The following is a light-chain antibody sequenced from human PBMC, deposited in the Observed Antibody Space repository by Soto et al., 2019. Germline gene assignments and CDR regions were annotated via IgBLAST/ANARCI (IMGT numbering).Light chain of an antibody. Sequence: EFVLTQSPGTLSLSPGERATLSCRASQSVSSDYLAWYQQKPGQAPRLVIYGASSRATGIPDRFSGSGSGSDFTLTISRMEPEDFAVYYCQQYGSSPYTFGPGTEVKIK. CDR1: QSVSSDY. CDR3: QQYGSSPYT. CDR2: GAS. V-gene: IGKV3-20*01. J-gene: IGKJ2*01.